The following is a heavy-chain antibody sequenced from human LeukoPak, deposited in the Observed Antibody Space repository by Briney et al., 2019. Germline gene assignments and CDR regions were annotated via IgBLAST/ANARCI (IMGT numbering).Heavy chain of an antibody. V-gene: IGHV3-23*01. D-gene: IGHD3-10*02. CDR1: GFTFDDYA. CDR3: AELGITMIGGV. J-gene: IGHJ6*04. Sequence: GGSLRLSCAASGFTFDDYAMHWVRQAPGKGLEWVSAISGSGGSTYYADSVKGRFTISRDNSKNTLYLQMNSLRAEDTAVYYCAELGITMIGGVRGKGTTVTISS. CDR2: ISGSGGST.